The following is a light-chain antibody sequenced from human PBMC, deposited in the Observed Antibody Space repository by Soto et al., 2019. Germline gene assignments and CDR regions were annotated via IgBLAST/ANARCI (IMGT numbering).Light chain of an antibody. CDR3: QSYDNSGRGV. CDR2: EDN. J-gene: IGLJ3*02. CDR1: SGSIASDY. Sequence: NFMLTQPHSVSESPGKTVTISCTRSSGSIASDYVQWYQQRPGSSPTTMIYEDNQRPSGVPDRFSGSIDSSSNSASLTISGLKTEDEADYYCQSYDNSGRGVFGGGTKLTVL. V-gene: IGLV6-57*01.